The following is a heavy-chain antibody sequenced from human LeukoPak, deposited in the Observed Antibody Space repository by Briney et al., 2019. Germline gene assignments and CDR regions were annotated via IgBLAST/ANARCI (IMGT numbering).Heavy chain of an antibody. CDR2: MNPNSGNT. CDR3: ARIPVQYCNDSNCDYFDY. CDR1: GYTFTSYD. D-gene: IGHD2/OR15-2a*01. Sequence: ASVKVSCKASGYTFTSYDINWVRQATGQGLEWMGWMNPNSGNTGYAQKFQGRVTITRNTSISTAYMELSSLRSEDTAVYYCARIPVQYCNDSNCDYFDYWGQGTLVTVTS. J-gene: IGHJ4*02. V-gene: IGHV1-8*03.